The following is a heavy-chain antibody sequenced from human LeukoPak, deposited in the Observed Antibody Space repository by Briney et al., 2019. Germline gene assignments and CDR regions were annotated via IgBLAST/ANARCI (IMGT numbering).Heavy chain of an antibody. CDR3: ARHLHRTRFWSGSRDAFDI. V-gene: IGHV4-59*08. D-gene: IGHD3-3*01. CDR2: IYYSGST. J-gene: IGHJ3*02. Sequence: KPSETLSLTCTVSGGSISSYYWSWIRQPPGKGLEWIGYIYYSGSTNYNPSLKSRVTISVDTSKNQFSLKLSSVTAADTAVYYCARHLHRTRFWSGSRDAFDIWGQGTMVTVSS. CDR1: GGSISSYY.